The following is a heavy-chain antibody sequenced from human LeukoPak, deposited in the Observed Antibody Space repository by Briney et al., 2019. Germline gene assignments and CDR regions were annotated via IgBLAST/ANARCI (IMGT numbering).Heavy chain of an antibody. Sequence: GRSLRLSCAASGFTFSSYGMHWVRQAPGKGLEWVAVISYDGSNKYYADSVKGRFTISRDNPKTTLYLQMNSLRAEDTAVYYCAKEGGDYGGNSDFDYWGQGTLVTVSS. CDR2: ISYDGSNK. D-gene: IGHD4-23*01. CDR1: GFTFSSYG. J-gene: IGHJ4*02. V-gene: IGHV3-30*18. CDR3: AKEGGDYGGNSDFDY.